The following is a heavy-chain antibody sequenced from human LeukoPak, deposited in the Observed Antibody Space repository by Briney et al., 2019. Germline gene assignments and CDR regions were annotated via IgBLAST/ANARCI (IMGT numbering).Heavy chain of an antibody. CDR3: ARERRRWLAFYYYYMDV. D-gene: IGHD6-19*01. CDR1: GGSFSGYY. J-gene: IGHJ6*03. CDR2: INHSGST. Sequence: PSETLSLTCAVYGGSFSGYYWSWIRQPPGKGLEWIGEINHSGSTNYNPSLKSRVTISVDTSKNQFSLKLSSVTAADTAVYYCARERRRWLAFYYYYMDVWGKGTTVTVSS. V-gene: IGHV4-34*01.